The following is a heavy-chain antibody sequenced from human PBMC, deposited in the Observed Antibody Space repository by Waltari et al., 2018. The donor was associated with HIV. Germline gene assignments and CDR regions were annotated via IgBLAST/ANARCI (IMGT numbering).Heavy chain of an antibody. Sequence: SSYAMHWVRQAPGKGLEWVAVISYDGSNKYYADSVKGRFTISRDNSKNTLYLQMNSLRAEDTAVYYCARGGGYSSSYYFDYWGQGTLVTVSS. CDR3: ARGGGYSSSYYFDY. J-gene: IGHJ4*02. V-gene: IGHV3-30-3*01. CDR1: SSYA. D-gene: IGHD5-12*01. CDR2: ISYDGSNK.